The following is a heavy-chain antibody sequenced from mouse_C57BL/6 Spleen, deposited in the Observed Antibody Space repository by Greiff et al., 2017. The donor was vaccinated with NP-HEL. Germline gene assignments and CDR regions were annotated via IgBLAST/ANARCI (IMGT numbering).Heavy chain of an antibody. CDR1: GYTFTSYW. J-gene: IGHJ2*01. D-gene: IGHD5-1*01. V-gene: IGHV1-7*01. CDR2: INPSSGYT. CDR3: AREPTDY. Sequence: QVQLKESGADLVKPGASVKLSCKASGYTFTSYWMNWVNQRPGQGLEWIGYINPSSGYTKYNQKFKSKATLTADKSSSTAYMQLSSLTYEDSAVYYCAREPTDYWGQGTTLTVSS.